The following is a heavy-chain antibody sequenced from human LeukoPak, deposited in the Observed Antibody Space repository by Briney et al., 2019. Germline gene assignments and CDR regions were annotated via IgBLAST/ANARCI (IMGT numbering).Heavy chain of an antibody. V-gene: IGHV3-48*01. CDR1: GFTFSSYS. Sequence: PGGSLRLSCAASGFTFSSYSMNWVRQAPGKGLEWVSYISSSSSTIYYADSVKGRFTISRDNAKNSLYLQMNSLRAEDTAVYYCARGPLVWFGELPGDYWGQETLVTVSS. CDR2: ISSSSSTI. J-gene: IGHJ4*02. D-gene: IGHD3-10*01. CDR3: ARGPLVWFGELPGDY.